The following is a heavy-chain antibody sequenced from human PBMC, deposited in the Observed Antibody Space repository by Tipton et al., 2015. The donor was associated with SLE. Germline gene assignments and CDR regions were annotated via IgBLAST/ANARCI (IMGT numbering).Heavy chain of an antibody. J-gene: IGHJ3*02. D-gene: IGHD6-13*01. CDR3: ARRSSSWYRGYAFDI. V-gene: IGHV4-59*11. Sequence: TLSLTCTVSGGSISSHYWSWIRQPPGKGLEWIGYIYYSGSTNYNPSLKSRVTISVDTSKNQFSLKLSSVTAADTAVYYCARRSSSWYRGYAFDIWGQGTMVTVSS. CDR2: IYYSGST. CDR1: GGSISSHY.